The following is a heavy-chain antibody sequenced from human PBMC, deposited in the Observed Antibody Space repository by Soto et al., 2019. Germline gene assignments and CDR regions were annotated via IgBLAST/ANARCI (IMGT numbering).Heavy chain of an antibody. V-gene: IGHV1-46*03. Sequence: ASVKVSCKASGYTFTSYYMHWVRQAPGQGLEWMGIINPSGGSTSYAQKFQGRVTMTRDTSTSTVYMELSSLRSEDTAVYYCARTALYYDILTGQLDYWGQGTLVTVS. J-gene: IGHJ4*02. CDR1: GYTFTSYY. CDR2: INPSGGST. D-gene: IGHD3-9*01. CDR3: ARTALYYDILTGQLDY.